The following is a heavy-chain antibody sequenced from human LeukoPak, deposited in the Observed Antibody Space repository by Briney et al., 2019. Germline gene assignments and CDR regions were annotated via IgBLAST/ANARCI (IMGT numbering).Heavy chain of an antibody. CDR3: ARGPPWRGFDI. J-gene: IGHJ3*02. CDR1: GFTFTSDE. D-gene: IGHD5-24*01. V-gene: IGHV1-8*01. Sequence: ASVKVSCKASGFTFTSDEINWLRQATGQGLEWMGWMNPNSGNTAYAQNFQGRVTMTRDTSISTAFMELSSLRSEDTAVYNCARGPPWRGFDIWGQGTMVTVSS. CDR2: MNPNSGNT.